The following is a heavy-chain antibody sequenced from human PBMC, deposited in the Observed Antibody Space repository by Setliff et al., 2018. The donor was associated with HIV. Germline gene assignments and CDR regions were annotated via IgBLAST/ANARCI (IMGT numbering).Heavy chain of an antibody. D-gene: IGHD3-3*01. V-gene: IGHV4-34*01. CDR2: INHSGST. CDR1: GGSFSGYY. Sequence: PSETLSLTCAVYGGSFSGYYWSWIRQPPGKGLEWIGEINHSGSTNYNPSLKSRVTISVDTSKNQFSLKLSSVTAADTAVYYCARGSPVTIFGVVITNWFDPWGQGTLVTVSS. J-gene: IGHJ5*02. CDR3: ARGSPVTIFGVVITNWFDP.